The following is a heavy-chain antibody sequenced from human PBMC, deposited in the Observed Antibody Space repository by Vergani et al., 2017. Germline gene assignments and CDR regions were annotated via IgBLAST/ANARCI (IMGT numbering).Heavy chain of an antibody. D-gene: IGHD2-2*01. CDR3: ARAFSSTSPFDY. Sequence: QVQLVQSGAEVKKPGASVKVSCKASGYTFTSYYMHWVRQAPGQGLEWMGIINPSGGYTSYAQKFQGRVTMTRDTSTSTVYMELSSLRSEDTAVYYWARAFSSTSPFDYWGQGTLVTVSS. CDR2: INPSGGYT. V-gene: IGHV1-46*03. CDR1: GYTFTSYY. J-gene: IGHJ4*02.